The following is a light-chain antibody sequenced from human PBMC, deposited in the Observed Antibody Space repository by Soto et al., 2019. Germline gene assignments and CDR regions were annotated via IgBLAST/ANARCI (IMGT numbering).Light chain of an antibody. V-gene: IGKV3-20*01. CDR1: QTVAGSY. CDR2: RAS. CDR3: QQYGTIPLT. J-gene: IGKJ4*01. Sequence: EVVLTQSPGTLSLSPGERATLSCRASQTVAGSYLAWYQQKPGQAPRLLIQRASSRASGVADRFSGSGSGTDFTLTISRLEPEDFAVYYCQQYGTIPLTFGGGTKVEIK.